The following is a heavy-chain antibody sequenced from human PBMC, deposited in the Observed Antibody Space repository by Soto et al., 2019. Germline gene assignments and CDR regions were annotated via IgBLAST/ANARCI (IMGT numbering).Heavy chain of an antibody. J-gene: IGHJ5*02. Sequence: SETLSLTCTVSGGSISSSSYYWGWIRQPPGKGLEWIGSICYSGSTYYNPSLKSRVTISVDTSKNQFSLKLSSVTAADTAVYYCARHRYSSSWLQGWFDPWGQGTLVTVSS. CDR3: ARHRYSSSWLQGWFDP. V-gene: IGHV4-39*01. D-gene: IGHD6-13*01. CDR2: ICYSGST. CDR1: GGSISSSSYY.